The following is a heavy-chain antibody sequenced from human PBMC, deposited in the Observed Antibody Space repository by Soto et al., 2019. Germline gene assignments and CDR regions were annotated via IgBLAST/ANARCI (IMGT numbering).Heavy chain of an antibody. CDR3: AGGGWERASSHYGMDV. CDR2: LNPNSGGT. J-gene: IGHJ6*04. D-gene: IGHD1-26*01. Sequence: ASVKVSCNASGYTFTGYYMHWVRPAPGQGLEWMGWLNPNSGGTNYAQKFQGRVTMTRDTCISTAYMELSRLRSDDTAVYYCAGGGWERASSHYGMDVGGKGTTVTLSS. CDR1: GYTFTGYY. V-gene: IGHV1-2*02.